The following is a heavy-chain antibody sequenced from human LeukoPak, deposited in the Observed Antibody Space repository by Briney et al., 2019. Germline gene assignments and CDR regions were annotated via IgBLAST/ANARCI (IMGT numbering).Heavy chain of an antibody. D-gene: IGHD2-2*01. CDR2: IYYSGST. CDR1: GGSISSYY. Sequence: SETLSLTCTVSGGSISSYYWSWIRQPPGKGLEWIGYIYYSGSTNYNPSLKSRVTISVGRSKNQFSLKLSSLTAADTAVYYCARSAAGHQYYFDYWGQGTLVTVSS. CDR3: ARSAAGHQYYFDY. V-gene: IGHV4-59*01. J-gene: IGHJ4*02.